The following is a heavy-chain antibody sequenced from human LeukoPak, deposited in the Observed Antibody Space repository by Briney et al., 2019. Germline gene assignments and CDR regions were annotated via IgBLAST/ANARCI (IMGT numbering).Heavy chain of an antibody. D-gene: IGHD3-22*01. V-gene: IGHV1-18*01. J-gene: IGHJ4*02. CDR1: GYTFTSYG. CDR3: TTKYYYDSSDYYLIDY. CDR2: ISAYNGNT. Sequence: ASVKVSCKASGYTFTSYGISWVRQAPGQGLEWMGWISAYNGNTNYAQKLQGRVTMTEDTSTDTAYVELSSLRSEDTAVYYCTTKYYYDSSDYYLIDYWGQGTLVTVSS.